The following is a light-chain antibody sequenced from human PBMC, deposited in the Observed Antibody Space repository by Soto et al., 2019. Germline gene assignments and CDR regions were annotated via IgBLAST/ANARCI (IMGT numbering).Light chain of an antibody. Sequence: DIQMTQSPSTLSASVGDRVTITCRASQSISSWLAWYQQKPGKAPKLLIYDASSLESGVASRFSGSGSGTECTLTSGKLPPDDFATYSCQQYNSYAWTFGQGTNVEIK. V-gene: IGKV1-5*01. J-gene: IGKJ1*01. CDR1: QSISSW. CDR3: QQYNSYAWT. CDR2: DAS.